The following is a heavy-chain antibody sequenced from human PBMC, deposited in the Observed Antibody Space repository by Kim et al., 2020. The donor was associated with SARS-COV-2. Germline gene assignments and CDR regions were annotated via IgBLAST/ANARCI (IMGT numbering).Heavy chain of an antibody. D-gene: IGHD3-22*01. J-gene: IGHJ6*01. CDR1: GFTFSDTW. V-gene: IGHV3-15*01. CDR2: IKGKTDGGTT. CDR3: TTALGYYYDGSDYYY. Sequence: GGSLRLSCVASGFTFSDTWMSWVRQAPGRGLEWVGRIKGKTDGGTTDYAAPVKGRFTISRDDSKNTLYLRMNSLKIEDTAVYYCTTALGYYYDGSDYYY.